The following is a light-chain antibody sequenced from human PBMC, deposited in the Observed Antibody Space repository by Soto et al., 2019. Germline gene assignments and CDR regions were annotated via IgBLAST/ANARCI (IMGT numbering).Light chain of an antibody. Sequence: QSALTQPASVSGSAGQSITISCSGTMRDVGAYNLVSWYQQHPGTAPKLIIYEVRNRPSGISSRFSGSRSGNTASLTISGLQPEDGGDYYCSAYPARSPLVFGGGTKLTVL. V-gene: IGLV2-14*01. CDR3: SAYPARSPLV. J-gene: IGLJ3*02. CDR2: EVR. CDR1: MRDVGAYNL.